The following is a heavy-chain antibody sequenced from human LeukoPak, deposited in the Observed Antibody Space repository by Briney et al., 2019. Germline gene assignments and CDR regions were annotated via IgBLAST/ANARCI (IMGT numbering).Heavy chain of an antibody. CDR3: VGAATAIKVYFDY. CDR1: GGSISSYY. V-gene: IGHV4-59*01. Sequence: SGPTLVKPSETLSLTCTVSGGSISSYYWSWIRQPPGKGLEWIGYIYYSGSTNYNPSLKSRVTTSVDTSKNQFSLKLSSVTAADTAVYYCVGAATAIKVYFDYWGQGTLVTVSS. J-gene: IGHJ4*02. CDR2: IYYSGST. D-gene: IGHD2-21*02.